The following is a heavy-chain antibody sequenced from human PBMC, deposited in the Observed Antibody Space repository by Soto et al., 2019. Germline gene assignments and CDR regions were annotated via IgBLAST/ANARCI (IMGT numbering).Heavy chain of an antibody. CDR3: AHKFRPLTGYGYWYFDL. D-gene: IGHD3-9*01. CDR1: GFSLSTSGVG. V-gene: IGHV2-5*02. CDR2: IYWDDDK. J-gene: IGHJ2*01. Sequence: QITLKESGPPLVKPTQTLTLTCTFSGFSLSTSGVGVGWIRQPPGKALEWLALIYWDDDKRYSPSLKSRLTITQDTSKNQVVLTMTHMDPEDTATYYWAHKFRPLTGYGYWYFDLWGRGTLVTVSS.